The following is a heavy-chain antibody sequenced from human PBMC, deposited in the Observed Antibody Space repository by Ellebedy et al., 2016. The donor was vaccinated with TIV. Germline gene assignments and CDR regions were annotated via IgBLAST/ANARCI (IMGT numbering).Heavy chain of an antibody. Sequence: ASVKVSCKASGYTFTSYGISWVRQAPGQGLEWMGWISAYNGNTNYAQKLQGRVTMTTDTSTSTAYMELRSLRSDDTAVYYCARELPYYYGSGSYYRTAFDIWGQGTMVTVSS. D-gene: IGHD3-10*01. J-gene: IGHJ3*02. CDR1: GYTFTSYG. CDR3: ARELPYYYGSGSYYRTAFDI. CDR2: ISAYNGNT. V-gene: IGHV1-18*01.